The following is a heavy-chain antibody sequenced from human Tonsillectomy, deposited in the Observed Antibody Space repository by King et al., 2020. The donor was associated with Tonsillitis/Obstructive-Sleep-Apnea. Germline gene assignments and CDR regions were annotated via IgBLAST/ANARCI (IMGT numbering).Heavy chain of an antibody. CDR1: GFTFSTYA. D-gene: IGHD3-22*01. J-gene: IGHJ3*02. CDR3: AVEGIQDSSGYADAFDI. CDR2: ISYDGSNK. Sequence: VQLVESGGGVVQPGRSLRLACAASGFTFSTYAIHWVRQAPGNGLEGVAVISYDGSNKYYADSVKGRFTISRDNSKNTQDLQMNSLRPEDTALYYCAVEGIQDSSGYADAFDIWGQGTMVTVSS. V-gene: IGHV3-30*04.